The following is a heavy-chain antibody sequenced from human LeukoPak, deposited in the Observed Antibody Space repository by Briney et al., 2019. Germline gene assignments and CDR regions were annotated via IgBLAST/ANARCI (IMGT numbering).Heavy chain of an antibody. V-gene: IGHV3-23*01. CDR1: GFTFSSYA. D-gene: IGHD6-19*01. Sequence: GGSLGLSCAASGFTFSSYAMSWVRQAPGKGPEWVSAISGSGGSTYYADSVKGRFTISRDNSKNTLYLQMNSLRAEDTAVYYCAKDLRLYNSYYYDHWGQGTLVTVSS. CDR3: AKDLRLYNSYYYDH. CDR2: ISGSGGST. J-gene: IGHJ4*02.